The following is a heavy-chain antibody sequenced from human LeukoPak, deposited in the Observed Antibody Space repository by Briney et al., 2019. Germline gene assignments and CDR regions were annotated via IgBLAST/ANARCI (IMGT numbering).Heavy chain of an antibody. CDR3: AKRVVVAGNNGKAYDY. J-gene: IGHJ4*02. V-gene: IGHV3-23*01. Sequence: PGVSLRLSCTASGFTFTNYAMYWVRQAPGKGLEWVSSISAGCDITYYADSVKGRFTISRDNYKTTLFLQMNSLRAEDTAVFYCAKRVVVAGNNGKAYDYWGQGTLVTVSS. CDR2: ISAGCDIT. D-gene: IGHD2-15*01. CDR1: GFTFTNYA.